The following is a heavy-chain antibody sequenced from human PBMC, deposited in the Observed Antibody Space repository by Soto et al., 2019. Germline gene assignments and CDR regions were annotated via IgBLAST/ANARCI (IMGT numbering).Heavy chain of an antibody. CDR3: ARGPIAARLVYGMDV. J-gene: IGHJ6*02. V-gene: IGHV3-48*02. CDR2: ISSSSSTI. CDR1: GFTFSSYS. D-gene: IGHD6-6*01. Sequence: GGSLRLSCAASGFTFSSYSMIWVRQAPGKGLEWVSYISSSSSTIYYADSVKGRFTISRDNAKNSLYLQMNSLRDEDTAVYYCARGPIAARLVYGMDVWGQGTTVTVS.